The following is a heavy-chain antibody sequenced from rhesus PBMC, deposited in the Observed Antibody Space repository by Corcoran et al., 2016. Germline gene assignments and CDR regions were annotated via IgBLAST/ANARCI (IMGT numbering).Heavy chain of an antibody. CDR3: AREAILYWFEDYFDY. CDR1: GGSLRSHY. V-gene: IGHV4-173*01. D-gene: IGHD2-21*01. J-gene: IGHJ4*01. Sequence: QLPLQASVPGLVKPSETLSLTCAVSGGSLRSHYCSWFRPPPGTGLGWIGRISGSGGSTDYNPSLKSRVTSSTDTSKNQFSLKLSSVTAADTAVYYCAREAILYWFEDYFDYWGQGVLVTVSS. CDR2: ISGSGGST.